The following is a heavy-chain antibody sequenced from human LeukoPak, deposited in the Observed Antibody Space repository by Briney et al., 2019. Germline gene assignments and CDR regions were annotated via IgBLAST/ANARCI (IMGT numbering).Heavy chain of an antibody. D-gene: IGHD6-19*01. Sequence: SETLSLTCTVSGGSISSSSYYWGWIRQPPGKGLEYIGSIYYAGSSYYNPSLKSRLTTSVDTSKNQFSLRLTSVTAADTAVHFCARGSSNGWLFWYFDLWGRGTLVTVSS. CDR3: ARGSSNGWLFWYFDL. J-gene: IGHJ2*01. V-gene: IGHV4-39*07. CDR2: IYYAGSS. CDR1: GGSISSSSYY.